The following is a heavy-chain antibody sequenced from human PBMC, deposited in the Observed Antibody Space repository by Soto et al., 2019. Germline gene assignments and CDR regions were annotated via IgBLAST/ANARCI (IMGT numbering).Heavy chain of an antibody. Sequence: GGSLKLSCAASGFTFSSYGMHWVRQAPGKGLEWVAVISYDGSNKYYADSVKGRFTISIDNSKNTLYLQMNSLRAEDTAVYYCAKDSLLWFGELDDAFDIWGQGTMVTVSS. V-gene: IGHV3-30*18. J-gene: IGHJ3*02. CDR1: GFTFSSYG. D-gene: IGHD3-10*01. CDR3: AKDSLLWFGELDDAFDI. CDR2: ISYDGSNK.